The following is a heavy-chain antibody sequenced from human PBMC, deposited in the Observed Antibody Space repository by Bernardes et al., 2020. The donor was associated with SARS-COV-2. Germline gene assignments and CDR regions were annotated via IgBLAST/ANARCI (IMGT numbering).Heavy chain of an antibody. CDR3: ASQGEMTTVTRFDY. V-gene: IGHV1-69*13. D-gene: IGHD4-17*01. CDR2: FIPIFGIA. CDR1: GGTFSSYA. J-gene: IGHJ4*02. Sequence: SVKVSCKASGGTFSSYAISWVRQAPGQGLEWMGGFIPIFGIANHAQKFQGRVTITADESTSTAYMELSSLRSEDTAVYYCASQGEMTTVTRFDYWGQGTLVTVSS.